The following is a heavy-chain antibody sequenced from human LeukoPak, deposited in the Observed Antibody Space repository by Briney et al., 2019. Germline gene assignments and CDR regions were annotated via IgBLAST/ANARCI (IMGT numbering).Heavy chain of an antibody. D-gene: IGHD3-10*01. J-gene: IGHJ4*02. CDR2: IYYSGST. CDR1: GGSISSSNSY. V-gene: IGHV4-30-4*08. CDR3: ARGYWYYYGSGSHYYFDY. Sequence: SETLSLTCTVSGGSISSSNSYWGWIRQPPGKGLEWIGYIYYSGSTYYNPSLKSRVTISVDTSKNQFSLKLSSVTAADTAVYYCARGYWYYYGSGSHYYFDYWGQGTLVTVSS.